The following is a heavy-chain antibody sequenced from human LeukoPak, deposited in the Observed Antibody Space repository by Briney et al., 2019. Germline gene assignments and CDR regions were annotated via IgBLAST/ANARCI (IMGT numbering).Heavy chain of an antibody. J-gene: IGHJ5*01. D-gene: IGHD5-12*01. CDR2: VYYGRTT. Sequence: SETLSLTCTVSAGSFISSSHHWGWIRQSPGKGLEWIGTVYYGRTTYYNPSLDGRVTISLDTSAYHFSLQLNSVTAADTAVYYCVRHDGRGGATMGAFDSWGQGSLVTVSS. V-gene: IGHV4-39*01. CDR1: AGSFISSSHH. CDR3: VRHDGRGGATMGAFDS.